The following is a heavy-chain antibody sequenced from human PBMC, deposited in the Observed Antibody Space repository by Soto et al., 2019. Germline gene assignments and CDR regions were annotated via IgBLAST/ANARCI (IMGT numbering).Heavy chain of an antibody. D-gene: IGHD3-10*01. V-gene: IGHV3-53*01. CDR2: IYDNGTT. Sequence: EVQLVESGGGLIQPGGSLRLSCAASGLTVSNAYMAWVRQAPGMGLEWVSVIYDNGTTYYADSVKGRFTISRDTSTNTLSPQMDSLRAEDTAVYYCVRPLPSGRNYGLDVWGQGTTVTVSS. CDR1: GLTVSNAY. J-gene: IGHJ6*02. CDR3: VRPLPSGRNYGLDV.